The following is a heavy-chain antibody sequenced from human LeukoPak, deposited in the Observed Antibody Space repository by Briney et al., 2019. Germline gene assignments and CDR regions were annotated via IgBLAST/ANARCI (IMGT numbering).Heavy chain of an antibody. V-gene: IGHV3-21*01. CDR2: ITTTSSYI. J-gene: IGHJ6*03. CDR3: TRGSSWSQYYYYYYMDV. Sequence: GGSLRLSCGASGFTFGTYGMNWVRQAPGKGLEWVSSITTTSSYIYYADSVKGRFTISRDNAMNSLYLEMNSLRAEDTAVYYCTRGSSWSQYYYYYYMDVWGEGTTVTVSS. D-gene: IGHD6-19*01. CDR1: GFTFGTYG.